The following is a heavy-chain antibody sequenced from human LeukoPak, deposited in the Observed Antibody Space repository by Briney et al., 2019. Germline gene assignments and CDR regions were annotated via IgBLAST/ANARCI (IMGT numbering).Heavy chain of an antibody. J-gene: IGHJ5*02. CDR1: GGSISSYY. Sequence: SETLSLTCTVSGGSISSYYWSWIRQPPGKGLEWIGYIFYSGSTNYNPSLESRVTISVDTPKNQFSLKLRSVTAADTAVYYRARNSYSSSSWYDPWGQGTLVTVSS. CDR2: IFYSGST. V-gene: IGHV4-59*01. CDR3: ARNSYSSSSWYDP. D-gene: IGHD2-2*01.